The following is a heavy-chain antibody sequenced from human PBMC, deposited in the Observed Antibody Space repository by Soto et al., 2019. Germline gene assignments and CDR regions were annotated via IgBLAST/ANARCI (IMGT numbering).Heavy chain of an antibody. J-gene: IGHJ4*02. D-gene: IGHD5-18*01. V-gene: IGHV3-30*18. CDR2: ISYDGSNK. CDR1: GFTFSSYG. Sequence: PGGSLRLSCAASGFTFSSYGMHWVRQAPGKGLEWVAVISYDGSNKYYADSVKGRFTISRDNSKNTLYLQMNSLRAEDTAVYYCAKEGNGYSYGYPDYWGQGTLVTVSS. CDR3: AKEGNGYSYGYPDY.